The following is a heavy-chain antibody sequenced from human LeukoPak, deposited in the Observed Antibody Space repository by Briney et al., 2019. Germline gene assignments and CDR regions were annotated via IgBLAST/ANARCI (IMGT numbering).Heavy chain of an antibody. D-gene: IGHD6-19*01. CDR2: ISRNGGST. Sequence: GGSLRLSCAASGFTFSSYAMHWVRQAPGKGLEYVSAISRNGGSTYYANSVKGRFTISRDNSKNTLYLQMGSLRAEDMAVYYCARADDSSGWYDYWGQGTLVTVSS. J-gene: IGHJ4*02. CDR1: GFTFSSYA. CDR3: ARADDSSGWYDY. V-gene: IGHV3-64*01.